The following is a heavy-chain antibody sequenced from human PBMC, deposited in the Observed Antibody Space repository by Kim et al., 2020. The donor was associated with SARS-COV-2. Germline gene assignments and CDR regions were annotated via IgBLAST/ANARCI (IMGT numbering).Heavy chain of an antibody. D-gene: IGHD3-22*01. CDR3: AKDTEYDSSGYSRFDN. J-gene: IGHJ4*02. Sequence: SVKGRFTISRDNAKNSLYLQMNSLRVEDTALYYCAKDTEYDSSGYSRFDNWGQGTLVTVSS. V-gene: IGHV3-9*01.